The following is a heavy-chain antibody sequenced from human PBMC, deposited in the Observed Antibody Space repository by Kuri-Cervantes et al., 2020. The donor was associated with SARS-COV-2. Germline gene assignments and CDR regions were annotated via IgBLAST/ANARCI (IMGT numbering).Heavy chain of an antibody. Sequence: GESLKISYAASGFTFSFDDMHWVRQATGKGLEWVSAIGPVGDTYYAGSVKGRFTISRENAKNSLNLQMNSLRAEDTAVYYCVRVGTAESWGAFDIWGQGTMVTVSS. CDR3: VRVGTAESWGAFDI. CDR2: IGPVGDT. D-gene: IGHD2-2*01. J-gene: IGHJ3*02. V-gene: IGHV3-13*01. CDR1: GFTFSFDD.